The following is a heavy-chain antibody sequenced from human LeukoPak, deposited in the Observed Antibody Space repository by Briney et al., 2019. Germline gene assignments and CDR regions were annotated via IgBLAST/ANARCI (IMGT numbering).Heavy chain of an antibody. CDR2: IYYSGST. Sequence: SETLSLTCTVSGGSISSYYWSWIRQPPGKGLEWMGYIYYSGSTNYNPSLKGRVTISVDTSKNQFSLKLSSVTAADTAVYYCARVGLQLLSGRASDIWGQGTMVTVSS. J-gene: IGHJ3*02. D-gene: IGHD3-10*01. V-gene: IGHV4-59*01. CDR1: GGSISSYY. CDR3: ARVGLQLLSGRASDI.